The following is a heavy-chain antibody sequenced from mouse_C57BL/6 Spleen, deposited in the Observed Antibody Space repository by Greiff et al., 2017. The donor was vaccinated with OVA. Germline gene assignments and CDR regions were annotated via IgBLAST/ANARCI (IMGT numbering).Heavy chain of an antibody. Sequence: QVQLKESGAELARPGASVKLSCKASGYTFTSYGISWVKQRTGQGLEWIGEIYPRSGNTYYNEKFKGKATLTADKSSSTAYMELRSLTSEDSAVYFCARVTGYYFDYWGQGTTLTVSS. CDR2: IYPRSGNT. CDR3: ARVTGYYFDY. V-gene: IGHV1-81*01. D-gene: IGHD4-1*01. J-gene: IGHJ2*01. CDR1: GYTFTSYG.